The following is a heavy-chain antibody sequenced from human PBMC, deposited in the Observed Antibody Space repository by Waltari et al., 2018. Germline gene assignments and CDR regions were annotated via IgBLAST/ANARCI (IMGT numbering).Heavy chain of an antibody. CDR2: INPSNGGT. CDR1: GYTFTGYY. J-gene: IGHJ3*02. D-gene: IGHD3-3*01. Sequence: QVQLVQSGAEVKNHGASVKVSCKASGYTFTGYYMHWVRQAPGQGLEWMGWINPSNGGTYYAQSFQGRVTMTRDTSITTAYMELSGLTSDDTAVYYCARRFIGAFDIWGQGTMVTVSS. CDR3: ARRFIGAFDI. V-gene: IGHV1-2*02.